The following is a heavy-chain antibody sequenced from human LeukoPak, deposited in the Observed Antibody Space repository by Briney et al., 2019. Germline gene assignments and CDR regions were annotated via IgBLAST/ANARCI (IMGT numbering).Heavy chain of an antibody. CDR1: GITLSNYG. V-gene: IGHV3-23*01. D-gene: IGHD3-22*01. CDR2: ISDRGGRT. J-gene: IGHJ4*02. CDR3: AKRGVVIRVILVGFHKEAYYFDS. Sequence: GGSLRLACAVSGITLSNYGMSWVRQAPGKGLEWVAGISDRGGRTNYADSVKGRFTISRDNPTNTLYLQMNSLRAEDTAVYFCAKRGVVIRVILVGFHKEAYYFDSWGQGALVTVYS.